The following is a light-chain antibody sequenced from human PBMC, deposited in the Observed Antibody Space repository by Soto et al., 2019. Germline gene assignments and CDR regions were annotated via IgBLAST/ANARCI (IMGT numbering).Light chain of an antibody. J-gene: IGKJ4*01. CDR2: GTS. Sequence: DVQMTQSPSSLSASVGDTVTISCRPSQDISIYLAWFQQKPGKAPKSLIYGTSTLQSGAPSKFSGSRSGADFTLTIHSLQPEDSATYYCQQYNHHPLTFGGGTKVDIK. V-gene: IGKV1-16*02. CDR1: QDISIY. CDR3: QQYNHHPLT.